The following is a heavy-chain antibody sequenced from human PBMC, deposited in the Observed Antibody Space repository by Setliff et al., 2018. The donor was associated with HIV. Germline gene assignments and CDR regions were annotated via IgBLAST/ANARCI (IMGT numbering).Heavy chain of an antibody. Sequence: PSETLSLTCTVSGDSITRGSYYWSWIRQPAGKGLEWIGHIYTSGKTHYSPSLKSRITISADTSKNQLSLNLSSVTAADTAVYFCARDLKRPNSNFWGGYPIPFDSWGQGTLVTVSS. CDR2: IYTSGKT. V-gene: IGHV4-61*09. CDR1: GDSITRGSYY. D-gene: IGHD3-3*01. J-gene: IGHJ4*02. CDR3: ARDLKRPNSNFWGGYPIPFDS.